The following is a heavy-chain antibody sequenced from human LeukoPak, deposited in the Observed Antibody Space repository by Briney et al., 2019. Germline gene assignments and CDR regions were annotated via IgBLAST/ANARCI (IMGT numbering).Heavy chain of an antibody. J-gene: IGHJ6*03. V-gene: IGHV5-51*01. CDR3: ARLGYYDILTGYYTATNYYYYYYMDV. CDR1: GYSFTSYW. Sequence: GESLQISCKGSGYSFTSYWIGWVRQMPGKGLEWMGIIYPGDSDTRYSPSFQGQVTISADKSISTAYLQWSSLKASDTAMYYCARLGYYDILTGYYTATNYYYYYYMDVWGKGTTVTVSS. CDR2: IYPGDSDT. D-gene: IGHD3-9*01.